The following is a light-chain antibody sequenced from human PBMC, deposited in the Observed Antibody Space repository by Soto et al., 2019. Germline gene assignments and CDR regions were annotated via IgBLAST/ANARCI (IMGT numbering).Light chain of an antibody. CDR3: AAWDDSLNGWV. J-gene: IGLJ3*02. CDR2: INN. CDR1: SSNIGSNI. V-gene: IGLV1-44*01. Sequence: QSVLTQPPSASGTPGQRVTISCSGSSSNIGSNIVNWYQHLPGTAPKLLISINNQRPSGVPDRFSGSKSGTSASLAISGLQSEDEADYYCAAWDDSLNGWVFGGGTKLTVL.